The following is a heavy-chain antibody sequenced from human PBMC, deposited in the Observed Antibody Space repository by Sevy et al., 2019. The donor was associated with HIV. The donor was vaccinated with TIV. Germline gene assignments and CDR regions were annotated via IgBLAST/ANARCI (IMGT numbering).Heavy chain of an antibody. CDR2: IYYGGGT. V-gene: IGHV4-59*13. CDR1: GGSISSYY. D-gene: IGHD4-17*01. CDR3: ARVAGGDYGRVYYGMDV. J-gene: IGHJ6*02. Sequence: SETLSLTCTVSGGSISSYYWSWIRQPPGKGLEWIGYIYYGGGTNYNPSLKSRVTISVDTSKNQFSLKRSSVTAADTAVYYCARVAGGDYGRVYYGMDVWGQGTTVTVSS.